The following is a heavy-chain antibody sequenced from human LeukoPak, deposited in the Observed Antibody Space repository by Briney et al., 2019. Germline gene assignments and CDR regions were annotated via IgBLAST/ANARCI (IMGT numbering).Heavy chain of an antibody. CDR2: ISGSGDIT. Sequence: GGSLRLSCAASGFTFRSYVMSWVRQAPGKGLEWVSAISGSGDITYYADSVKGRFTMSRDNFKNTLYLQMNSLRAEDTAVYYCAKVSRFAVVPAAMLDYWGQGIQVTVSS. CDR1: GFTFRSYV. V-gene: IGHV3-23*01. J-gene: IGHJ4*02. CDR3: AKVSRFAVVPAAMLDY. D-gene: IGHD2-2*01.